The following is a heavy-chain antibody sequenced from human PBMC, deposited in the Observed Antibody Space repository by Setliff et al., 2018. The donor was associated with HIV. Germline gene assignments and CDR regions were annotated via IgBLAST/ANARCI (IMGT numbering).Heavy chain of an antibody. Sequence: SETLSLTCTVSGASINSIYYWSWIRQPAGKGLEWIGHIYTSGSTNYNPSLKSRVTISVDASKNQFSLRLSSVTAADTAVYYCARGFLRSRRRWFDPWGQGTLVTVSS. J-gene: IGHJ5*02. CDR3: ARGFLRSRRRWFDP. CDR2: IYTSGST. V-gene: IGHV4-4*07. D-gene: IGHD4-17*01. CDR1: GASINSIYY.